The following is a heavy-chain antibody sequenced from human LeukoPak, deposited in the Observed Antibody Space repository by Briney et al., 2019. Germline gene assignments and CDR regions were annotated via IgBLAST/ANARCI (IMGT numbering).Heavy chain of an antibody. J-gene: IGHJ4*02. CDR2: IYPGGSDT. CDR3: ARHAPHGYKPFDY. V-gene: IGHV5-51*01. Sequence: GKSLKISCKGSGYSFISYWIGWVRQMPGKGLEWMGIIYPGGSDTRYSPSFQGQVTLSADKSISTAYLQWSSLTASDTAMYYCARHAPHGYKPFDYWGQGTLVTVSS. CDR1: GYSFISYW. D-gene: IGHD5-24*01.